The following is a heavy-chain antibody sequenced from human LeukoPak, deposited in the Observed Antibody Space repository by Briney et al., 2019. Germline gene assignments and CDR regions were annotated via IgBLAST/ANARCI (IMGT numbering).Heavy chain of an antibody. Sequence: SETLSLTCTVSSGSFRTYYWSWIRQPPGKGLEWIGYIFYNEGTSYNPSLKSRVTISVDTSNNQLSLKVNSVTAADTAMYYCVKSNSRYQPWTLDIWGRGTMVTVSS. CDR1: SGSFRTYY. CDR2: IFYNEGT. D-gene: IGHD2-2*01. CDR3: VKSNSRYQPWTLDI. V-gene: IGHV4-59*01. J-gene: IGHJ3*02.